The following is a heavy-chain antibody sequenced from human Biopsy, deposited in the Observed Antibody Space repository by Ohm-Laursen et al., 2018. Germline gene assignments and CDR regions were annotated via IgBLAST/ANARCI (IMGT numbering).Heavy chain of an antibody. CDR3: ARGRLRAVARFDY. Sequence: SETLSLTCVVFGTSFNDYSWTWIRQPPGKGLEWIGEVNHSGSTNYNPSLKSRVTISVDTSKNQFSLKLSSVTAADTAVYYCARGRLRAVARFDYWGQGTLVTVSS. CDR1: GTSFNDYS. D-gene: IGHD6-19*01. J-gene: IGHJ4*02. V-gene: IGHV4-34*01. CDR2: VNHSGST.